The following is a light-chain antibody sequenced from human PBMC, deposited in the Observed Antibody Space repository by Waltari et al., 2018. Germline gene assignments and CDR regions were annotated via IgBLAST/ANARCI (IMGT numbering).Light chain of an antibody. Sequence: DIVMTQSPDSLAVSLGERATINCKSTQSILNTANNKNYFVWYQQKPGRPPQVLIYWGSTRESGVPDRFSGSGSGTDFNLTITSLQAEDVAVYYCHQYHDIPYTFGQGTKVEIK. V-gene: IGKV4-1*01. CDR3: HQYHDIPYT. CDR2: WGS. J-gene: IGKJ2*01. CDR1: QSILNTANNKNY.